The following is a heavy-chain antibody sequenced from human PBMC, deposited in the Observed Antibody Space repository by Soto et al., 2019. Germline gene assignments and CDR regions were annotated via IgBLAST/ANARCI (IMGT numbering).Heavy chain of an antibody. CDR2: INHSGST. CDR3: ARRGPQWLVRGWFDP. D-gene: IGHD6-19*01. Sequence: SETLSLTCAVYGGSFSGYYWSWIRQPPGKGLEWIGEINHSGSTNYNPSLKSRVTISVDTSKNQFSLKLSSVTAADTAVYYCARRGPQWLVRGWFDPWGQGTLVTVSS. CDR1: GGSFSGYY. V-gene: IGHV4-34*01. J-gene: IGHJ5*02.